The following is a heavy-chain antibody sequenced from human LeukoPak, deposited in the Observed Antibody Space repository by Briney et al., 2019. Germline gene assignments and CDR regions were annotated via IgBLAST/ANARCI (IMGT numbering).Heavy chain of an antibody. CDR3: AKGYGESHFDS. V-gene: IGHV3-30*02. J-gene: IGHJ4*02. CDR1: GFIFRSFG. D-gene: IGHD5-18*01. CDR2: IRFDGSNQ. Sequence: GGSLRLSCAASGFIFRSFGMHFVRQAPGKGLEWVAFIRFDGSNQYYIDSVKGRFTISRDNSNNTLFLQMNNLRGDDTAVYFCAKGYGESHFDSWGQGTLVTVSS.